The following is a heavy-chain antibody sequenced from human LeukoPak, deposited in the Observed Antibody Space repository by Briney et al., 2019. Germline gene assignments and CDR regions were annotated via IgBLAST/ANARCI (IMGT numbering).Heavy chain of an antibody. D-gene: IGHD3-22*01. CDR3: AKYYYDSGARFYYMDV. Sequence: QPGGSLRLSCAASGFTFSSFGMHWVRQAPGKGLEWVAVIWHDGSNKDYADSVKGRFIISRDNSKNTLYLQMNSLRAEDTAVYYCAKYYYDSGARFYYMDVWGKGTTVTVSS. CDR2: IWHDGSNK. V-gene: IGHV3-33*06. CDR1: GFTFSSFG. J-gene: IGHJ6*03.